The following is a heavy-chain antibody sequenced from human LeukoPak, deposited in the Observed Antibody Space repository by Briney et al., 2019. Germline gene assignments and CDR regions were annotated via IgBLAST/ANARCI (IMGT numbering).Heavy chain of an antibody. CDR2: ISANAAST. D-gene: IGHD3-10*01. J-gene: IGHJ4*02. CDR3: AKVGGSGSYFPDY. V-gene: IGHV3-23*01. CDR1: GFTFSSYA. Sequence: QPGGSLRLSCAASGFTFSSYAMSWVRQAPGKGLEWVSAISANAASTYNADSVKGRFTISRDNSRNTVYLQMNSLRSEDTAVYYCAKVGGSGSYFPDYWGQGTLVTVSS.